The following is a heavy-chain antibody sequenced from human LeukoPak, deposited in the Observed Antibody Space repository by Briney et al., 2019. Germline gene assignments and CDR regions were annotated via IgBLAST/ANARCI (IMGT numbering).Heavy chain of an antibody. Sequence: ASVKVSCKASGYTFTSYDINWVRQATGQGLEWMGWMNPNSGNTGYAQKFQGRVTMTRNTSISTAYMELSSLRSEDTAVYYCARGLGSGWYSFILWRPTLLYVDGMDVWGQGTTVTVSS. J-gene: IGHJ6*02. CDR2: MNPNSGNT. V-gene: IGHV1-8*01. D-gene: IGHD6-19*01. CDR1: GYTFTSYD. CDR3: ARGLGSGWYSFILWRPTLLYVDGMDV.